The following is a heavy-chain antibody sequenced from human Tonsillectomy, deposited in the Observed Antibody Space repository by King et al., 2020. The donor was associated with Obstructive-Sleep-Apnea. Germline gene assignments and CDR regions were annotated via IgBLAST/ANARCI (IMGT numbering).Heavy chain of an antibody. CDR2: IWYDGSNK. D-gene: IGHD3-9*01. J-gene: IGHJ5*02. CDR1: GFTFSSYG. Sequence: VQLVESGGGVVQPGRSLRLSCAASGFTFSSYGMHWVRQAPGKGLEWVAVIWYDGSNKYYADSVRGRITISRDNSKNTLYLQMNSLRAEDTAVYYCAGDHHVLRYFDTAPVPSSVDPWGQGTLVTVSS. V-gene: IGHV3-33*01. CDR3: AGDHHVLRYFDTAPVPSSVDP.